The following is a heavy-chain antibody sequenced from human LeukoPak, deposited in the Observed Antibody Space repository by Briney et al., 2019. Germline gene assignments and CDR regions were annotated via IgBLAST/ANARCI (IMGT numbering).Heavy chain of an antibody. Sequence: ASVKVSCKASGYTFTGYYMHWVRQAPGQGLEWMGRINPNSGGTNYAQKFQGRVTMTRDTSISTAYMELSRLRSDDTAVYYCARARNYCSGGSCYYFDYWGQGTLVTVSS. CDR3: ARARNYCSGGSCYYFDY. V-gene: IGHV1-2*06. J-gene: IGHJ4*02. CDR2: INPNSGGT. D-gene: IGHD2-15*01. CDR1: GYTFTGYY.